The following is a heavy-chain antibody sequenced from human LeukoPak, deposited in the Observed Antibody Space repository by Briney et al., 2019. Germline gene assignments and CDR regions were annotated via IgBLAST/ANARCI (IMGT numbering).Heavy chain of an antibody. J-gene: IGHJ4*02. D-gene: IGHD3-22*01. CDR2: FDPEDGET. CDR1: GYTFTNYT. CDR3: ATMYYYDSSGYYAFDY. Sequence: ASVKVSCKASGYTFTNYTINWVRLAPGKGLEWMGGFDPEDGETIYAQKFQGRVTMTEDTSTDTAYMELSSLRSEDTAVYYCATMYYYDSSGYYAFDYWGQGTLVTVSS. V-gene: IGHV1-24*01.